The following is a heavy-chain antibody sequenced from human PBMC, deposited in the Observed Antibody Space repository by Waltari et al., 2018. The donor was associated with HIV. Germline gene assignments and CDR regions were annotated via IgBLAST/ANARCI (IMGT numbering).Heavy chain of an antibody. J-gene: IGHJ4*02. Sequence: QVQLVESGGGVVQPGRSLRLSCAASGFTFSTYGIPWVGQAPGKGREWVAVISYDGSNKYYADSVKGRFTISRDNSKNTLYLQMNSLRAEDTAVYYCAKDKGGVTYIFDYWGQGTLVTVSS. CDR1: GFTFSTYG. D-gene: IGHD1-1*01. V-gene: IGHV3-30*18. CDR3: AKDKGGVTYIFDY. CDR2: ISYDGSNK.